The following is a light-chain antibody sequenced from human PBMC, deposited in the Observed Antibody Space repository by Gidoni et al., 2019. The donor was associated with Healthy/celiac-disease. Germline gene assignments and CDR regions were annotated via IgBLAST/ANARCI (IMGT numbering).Light chain of an antibody. V-gene: IGKV1-33*01. CDR1: QDISNY. CDR2: DAS. CDR3: QQYDNLPLYT. Sequence: DIQMTQSPSSLSASVGDRVTITCQASQDISNYLNCYQQKPGKAPKLLIYDASNLETGVPSRFSGSGSVTDFTFTISSLQPEDIATYYCQQYDNLPLYTFSQGTKLE. J-gene: IGKJ2*01.